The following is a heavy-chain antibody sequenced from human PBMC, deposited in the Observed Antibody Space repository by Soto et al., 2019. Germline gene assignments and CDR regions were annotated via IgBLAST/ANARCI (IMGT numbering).Heavy chain of an antibody. CDR3: SRGGYCSSTSCRYYYYYGMDV. D-gene: IGHD2-2*01. J-gene: IGHJ6*02. CDR2: IWSDGNNK. CDR1: GFTFSSYG. Sequence: GGSLRLSCAASGFTFSSYGMHWVRQAPGKGLEWVAVIWSDGNNKYYADSVKGRFTISRDNSKNTLYLQMNSLRAEDTALYFCSRGGYCSSTSCRYYYYYGMDVWGQGTTVTVSS. V-gene: IGHV3-33*01.